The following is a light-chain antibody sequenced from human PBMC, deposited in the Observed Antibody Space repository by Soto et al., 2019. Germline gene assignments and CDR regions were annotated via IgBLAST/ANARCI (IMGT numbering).Light chain of an antibody. CDR2: GAS. J-gene: IGKJ1*01. V-gene: IGKV3-20*01. CDR3: QQYGSSPWT. Sequence: ELVLTQSPGTLSLSPGERATLSCRASQSVSSIYLAWYQQKPGQAPRLLIYGASSRATGIPDRFSGSGSGTDFTLTISRLEPEDFAVYYCQQYGSSPWTFGQGTKVEIK. CDR1: QSVSSIY.